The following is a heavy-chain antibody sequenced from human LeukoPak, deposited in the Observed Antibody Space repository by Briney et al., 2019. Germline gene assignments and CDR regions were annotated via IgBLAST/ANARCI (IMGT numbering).Heavy chain of an antibody. V-gene: IGHV4-39*01. CDR1: GGSISSGSYF. CDR3: ARIYCSSTTCYFPSWFDP. D-gene: IGHD2-2*01. CDR2: IYYSGST. J-gene: IGHJ5*02. Sequence: SETLSLTCNVSGGSISSGSYFWGWVRQPPGKGLEWIGSIYYSGSTYYNPSLKSRVTISVDTSKNQFSLKLTSVTAADTAVYYCARIYCSSTTCYFPSWFDPWGQGTLSPSPQ.